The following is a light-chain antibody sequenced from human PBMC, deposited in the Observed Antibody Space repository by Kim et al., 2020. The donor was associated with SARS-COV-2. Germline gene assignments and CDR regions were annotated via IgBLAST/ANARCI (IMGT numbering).Light chain of an antibody. CDR1: ESIGRL. Sequence: DIQITQSPSTLSASVGDRVTITCRASESIGRLLAWYQQKPGKAPKFLLYDASTLESGVPSRFSGSGSGTEFSLTISSLQPDDSATYYCQHYDSYPLSFGGGTKVDIK. CDR3: QHYDSYPLS. J-gene: IGKJ4*01. CDR2: DAS. V-gene: IGKV1-5*01.